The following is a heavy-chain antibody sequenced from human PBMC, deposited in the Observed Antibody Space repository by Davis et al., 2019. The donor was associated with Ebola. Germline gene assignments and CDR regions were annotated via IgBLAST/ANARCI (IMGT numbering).Heavy chain of an antibody. J-gene: IGHJ4*02. Sequence: SETLSLTCAVYGGSFSGYYWSWIRQPPGKGLEWIGEINHSGSTNYNPSLKSRVTISVDTSKNQFSLKLSSVTAADTAVYYCASGGRGYSYGYLGYWGQGTLVTVSS. CDR3: ASGGRGYSYGYLGY. CDR2: INHSGST. V-gene: IGHV4-34*01. CDR1: GGSFSGYY. D-gene: IGHD5-18*01.